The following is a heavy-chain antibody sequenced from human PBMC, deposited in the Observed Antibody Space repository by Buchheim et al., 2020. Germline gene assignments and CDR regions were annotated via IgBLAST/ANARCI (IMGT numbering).Heavy chain of an antibody. D-gene: IGHD6-19*01. CDR2: ISSSSSTI. Sequence: EVQLVESGGGLVQPGGSLRLSCAASGFTFSSYSMNWVRQAPGKGLEWVSYISSSSSTIYYADSVKGRFTISRDNAKNSLYLQMNSLRDEDTAVYYWARVIVAVAGRGVYYYYGMDVWGQGTT. V-gene: IGHV3-48*02. J-gene: IGHJ6*02. CDR1: GFTFSSYS. CDR3: ARVIVAVAGRGVYYYYGMDV.